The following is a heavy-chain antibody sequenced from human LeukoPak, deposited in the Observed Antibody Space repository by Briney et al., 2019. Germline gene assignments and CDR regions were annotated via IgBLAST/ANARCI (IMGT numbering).Heavy chain of an antibody. CDR2: ISGSGGST. J-gene: IGHJ4*02. V-gene: IGHV3-23*01. CDR3: AKRGVVIRVILVGFHKEAYYFDS. D-gene: IGHD3-22*01. Sequence: GGSLRLSCAVSGITLSNYGMSWVRQAPGKGLEWVAGISGSGGSTNYADSVKGRFTVSRDDPENTLYLQMNSLRAEDTAVYFCAKRGVVIRVILVGFHKEAYYFDSWGQGALVTVSS. CDR1: GITLSNYG.